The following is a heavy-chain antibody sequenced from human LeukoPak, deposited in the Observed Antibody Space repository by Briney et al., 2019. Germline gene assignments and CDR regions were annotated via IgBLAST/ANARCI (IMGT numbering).Heavy chain of an antibody. CDR2: IFHSGAT. V-gene: IGHV4-59*01. CDR1: GGSISSYY. CDR3: ARDASLGPFDS. Sequence: SETLSLTCTVPGGSISSYYWSWIRQPPGKGLEWIGYIFHSGATNYSPSLKSRVTMSVDTSKNQFSLRLRSVTAADTAVYYCARDASLGPFDSWGQGIQVTVSS. J-gene: IGHJ4*02. D-gene: IGHD3-16*01.